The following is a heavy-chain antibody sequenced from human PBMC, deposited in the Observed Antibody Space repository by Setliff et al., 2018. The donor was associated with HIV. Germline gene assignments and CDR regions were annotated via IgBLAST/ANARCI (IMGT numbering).Heavy chain of an antibody. CDR3: ATRIRDGHRGYGYFDF. CDR1: GYTVTELS. V-gene: IGHV1-24*01. Sequence: ASVKVSCKVSGYTVTELSINWVRQAPGKGPEWMGGFDPEDNKIVYAQKFQGRVTTTEDTSTDTAYMELSSLRPEDTAVYYCATRIRDGHRGYGYFDFWSQGTLVTVSS. D-gene: IGHD5-12*01. CDR2: FDPEDNKI. J-gene: IGHJ4*02.